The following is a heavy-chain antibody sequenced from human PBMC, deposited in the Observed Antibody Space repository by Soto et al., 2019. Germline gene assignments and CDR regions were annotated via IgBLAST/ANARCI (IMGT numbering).Heavy chain of an antibody. D-gene: IGHD1-20*01. V-gene: IGHV2-26*01. CDR3: ARIRGYNWNHGGGWCDP. J-gene: IGHJ5*02. CDR1: GFSLSNARMG. Sequence: QVPLKESGPVLVKPTEPLTLTCTVSGFSLSNARMGVTWIRQPPGKAMEWLAHLFSNDEKSYSTSPKSRLTFPKDTSKSQVVLTMTNMDPVDTATDYCARIRGYNWNHGGGWCDPWGQGTLVTVSS. CDR2: LFSNDEK.